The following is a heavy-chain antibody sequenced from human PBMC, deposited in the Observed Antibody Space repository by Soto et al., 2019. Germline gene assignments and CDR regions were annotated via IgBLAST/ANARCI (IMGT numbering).Heavy chain of an antibody. D-gene: IGHD5-18*01. CDR3: ARGGLDTAIVSEYYYYGMDV. CDR1: VGSFSGYY. V-gene: IGHV4-34*01. CDR2: VNHGGSA. Sequence: SETLSLTCVVYVGSFSGYYWSWIRQPPGMGLDWIGEVNHGGSAKYSPSLKSRLTISVDTSKNQFSLKLTSVIAADTAVYYCARGGLDTAIVSEYYYYGMDVWGQGTTVTVSS. J-gene: IGHJ6*01.